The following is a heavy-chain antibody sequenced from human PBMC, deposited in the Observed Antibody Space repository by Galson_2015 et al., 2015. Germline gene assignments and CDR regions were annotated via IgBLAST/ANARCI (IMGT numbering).Heavy chain of an antibody. Sequence: SVKVSCKASGYTFTTYYIHWVRQTPGQGLEWMGIINPSGGSTRYAQRFQGRVTMTRDTSTSTVYMELSSLRSEDTAVYYCARDVAAVAGTNWYFDLWGRGTLVTVSS. V-gene: IGHV1-46*01. J-gene: IGHJ2*01. CDR1: GYTFTTYY. CDR2: INPSGGST. D-gene: IGHD6-19*01. CDR3: ARDVAAVAGTNWYFDL.